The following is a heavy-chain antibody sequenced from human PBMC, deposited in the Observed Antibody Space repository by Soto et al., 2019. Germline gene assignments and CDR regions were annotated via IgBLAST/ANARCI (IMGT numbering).Heavy chain of an antibody. CDR1: GGSISSGGYY. J-gene: IGHJ4*02. CDR2: IYYSGST. Sequence: SETLSLTCTVSGGSISSGGYYWSWIRQHPGKGLEWIGYIYYSGSTYYNPSLKSRVTISVDTSKNQFSLKLSSVTAADTAVYYCARVRGHWGESYYYFDYWGQRTLVTVSS. CDR3: ARVRGHWGESYYYFDY. V-gene: IGHV4-31*03. D-gene: IGHD7-27*01.